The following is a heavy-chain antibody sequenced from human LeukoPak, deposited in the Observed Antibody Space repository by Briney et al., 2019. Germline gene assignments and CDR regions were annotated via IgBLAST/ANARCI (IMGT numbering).Heavy chain of an antibody. CDR2: ISGSGGST. Sequence: GGSLRLSCAASGFTFSSYAMSWVRQAPGKGLEWVSAISGSGGSTDYADSVKGRFTISRDNSKNTLYLQMNSLRAEDTAVYYCALIVATMGNFDYWGQGTLVTVSS. D-gene: IGHD5-12*01. J-gene: IGHJ4*02. CDR1: GFTFSSYA. CDR3: ALIVATMGNFDY. V-gene: IGHV3-23*01.